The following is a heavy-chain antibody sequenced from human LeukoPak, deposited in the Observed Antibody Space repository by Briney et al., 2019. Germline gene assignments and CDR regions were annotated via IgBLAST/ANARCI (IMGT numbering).Heavy chain of an antibody. V-gene: IGHV1-69*05. CDR2: SIPIFGAT. CDR3: ARGRWLQLYYMDV. CDR1: GGTFSNYA. J-gene: IGHJ6*03. Sequence: SVKVSCKASGGTFSNYAISWVRQAPGRGLEWMGGSIPIFGATKCAQKFQGRVTIATDESTSTAYMELSSLRSEDTAVYYCARGRWLQLYYMDVWGKGTTVTVSS. D-gene: IGHD5-24*01.